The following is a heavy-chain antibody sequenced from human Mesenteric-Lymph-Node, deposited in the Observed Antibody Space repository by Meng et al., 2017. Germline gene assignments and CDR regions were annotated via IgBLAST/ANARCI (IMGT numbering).Heavy chain of an antibody. J-gene: IGHJ2*01. V-gene: IGHV1-8*03. CDR1: GFTFTSSA. CDR2: MNPNSGNT. Sequence: ASVKVSCKASGFTFTSSAMQWVRQARGQRLEWMGWMNPNSGNTGYAQKFQGRVTITRNTSISTAYMELSSLRSDDTAVYYCARDPSFNSGYDWEYWYFDLWGRGTLVTVSS. CDR3: ARDPSFNSGYDWEYWYFDL. D-gene: IGHD5-12*01.